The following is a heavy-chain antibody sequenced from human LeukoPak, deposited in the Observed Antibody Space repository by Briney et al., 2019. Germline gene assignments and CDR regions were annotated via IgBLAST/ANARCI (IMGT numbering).Heavy chain of an antibody. Sequence: ASLRLSCAASGFTFSSYAMSWVRQAPGKGLEWVSAISGSGGSTYYADSVKGRFTISRDNSKNTLYLQMNSLRAEDTAVYYCAKVPTMIVVVITGWFDPWGQGTLVTVSS. CDR3: AKVPTMIVVVITGWFDP. CDR1: GFTFSSYA. J-gene: IGHJ5*02. V-gene: IGHV3-23*01. D-gene: IGHD3-22*01. CDR2: ISGSGGST.